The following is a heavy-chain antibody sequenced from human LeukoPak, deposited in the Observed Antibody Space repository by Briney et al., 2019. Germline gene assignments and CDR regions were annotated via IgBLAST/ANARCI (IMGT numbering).Heavy chain of an antibody. Sequence: SETLSLTCNLSCDSMSTSSYYWGWVRQPPVTGLEWIGSIYYSGSTYYNPSLRSRLTMSVDTPKTQFSLNLNSVTAAATAVFYCARHIASSRYCASSTCYSADLWSQGTLVTVSS. D-gene: IGHD2-8*01. V-gene: IGHV4-39*01. CDR2: IYYSGST. CDR3: ARHIASSRYCASSTCYSADL. CDR1: CDSMSTSSYY. J-gene: IGHJ5*02.